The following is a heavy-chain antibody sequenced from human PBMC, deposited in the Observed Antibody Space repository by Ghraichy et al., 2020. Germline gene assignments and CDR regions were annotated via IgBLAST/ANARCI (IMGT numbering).Heavy chain of an antibody. CDR3: ARVGDYSLKD. CDR1: AFTFSSYW. D-gene: IGHD2-15*01. V-gene: IGHV3-7*01. CDR2: IKQDGSEK. Sequence: GESLNISCAASAFTFSSYWMSWVRQAPGKGLEWVANIKQDGSEKSYVDSVKGRFTISRDNAKNSLYLQMNSLRAEDTAVYYCARVGDYSLKDWGQGTLVTVSS. J-gene: IGHJ4*02.